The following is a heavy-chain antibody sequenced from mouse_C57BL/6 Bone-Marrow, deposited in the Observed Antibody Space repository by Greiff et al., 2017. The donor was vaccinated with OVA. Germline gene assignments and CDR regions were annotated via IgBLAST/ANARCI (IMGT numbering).Heavy chain of an antibody. J-gene: IGHJ4*01. CDR3: ARRSQIYDGYRYYAMDY. V-gene: IGHV5-12*01. CDR2: ISNGGGST. Sequence: EVQVVESGGGLVQPGGSLKLSCAASGFTFSDYYMYWVRQTPEKRLEWVAYISNGGGSTYYPDTVKGRFTISRDNAKNTLYLQMSRLKSEDTAMYYCARRSQIYDGYRYYAMDYWGQGTSVTVSS. D-gene: IGHD2-3*01. CDR1: GFTFSDYY.